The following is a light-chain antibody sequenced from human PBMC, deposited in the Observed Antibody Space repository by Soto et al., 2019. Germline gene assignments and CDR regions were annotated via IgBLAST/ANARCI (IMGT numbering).Light chain of an antibody. Sequence: EIVLTQSPGTLSLSPGERATLSCRASQSGSSRYLAWYQQKPGQAPRLLIYATSNRATGIPDRFSGSGSGTDFTLTITRLEPEDFAVYYCQQYCSSWTFGQGTKVEIK. CDR3: QQYCSSWT. CDR2: ATS. CDR1: QSGSSRY. V-gene: IGKV3-20*01. J-gene: IGKJ1*01.